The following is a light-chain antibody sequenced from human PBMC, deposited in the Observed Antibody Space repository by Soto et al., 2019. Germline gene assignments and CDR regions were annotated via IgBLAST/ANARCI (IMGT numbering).Light chain of an antibody. CDR1: NSDVGSYNF. Sequence: QSALTQPASVSGSPGQSITISCTRTNSDVGSYNFVSWYQQHPGKAPKVMIFEVSKRPSGVSDRFSGSKSGNTASLTISGIQAEDEADYYCCSDAGSSTYVFGTGTKLTVL. J-gene: IGLJ1*01. CDR3: CSDAGSSTYV. CDR2: EVS. V-gene: IGLV2-23*02.